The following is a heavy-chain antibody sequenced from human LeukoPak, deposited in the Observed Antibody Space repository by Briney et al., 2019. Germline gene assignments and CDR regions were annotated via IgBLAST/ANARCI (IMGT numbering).Heavy chain of an antibody. D-gene: IGHD3-10*01. CDR1: GGPFSGYY. V-gene: IGHV4-34*01. CDR2: INHSGST. J-gene: IGHJ4*02. Sequence: SETLSLTCAVYGGPFSGYYWSWIRQPPGKGVEWSGEINHSGSTNYNPSLKSRFTISVDTSKNQFSLKLSSVTAADTAVYYCARSEYYYGSGSYYSDYWGQGTLVTVSS. CDR3: ARSEYYYGSGSYYSDY.